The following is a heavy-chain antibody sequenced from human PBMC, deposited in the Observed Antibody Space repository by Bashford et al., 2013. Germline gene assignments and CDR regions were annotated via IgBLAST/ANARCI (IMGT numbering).Heavy chain of an antibody. CDR2: IKSKTDGGTT. J-gene: IGHJ6*02. CDR1: GFTFSNAW. D-gene: IGHD2-2*01. CDR3: TTGYCSSTSCSRYYYYYGMDV. V-gene: IGHV3-15*01. Sequence: GGSLRLSCAASGFTFSNAWMSWVRQAPGKGLEWVGRIKSKTDGGTTDYAAPVKGRFTISRDDSKNTLYLQMNSLKTEDTAVYYCTTGYCSSTSCSRYYYYYGMDVWGQGTTVTVSS.